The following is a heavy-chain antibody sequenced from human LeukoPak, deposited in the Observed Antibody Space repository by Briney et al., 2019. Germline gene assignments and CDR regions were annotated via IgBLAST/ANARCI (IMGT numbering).Heavy chain of an antibody. V-gene: IGHV1-2*02. CDR1: GYTFTGYY. J-gene: IGHJ4*02. Sequence: ASVKVSYKASGYTFTGYYIHWVRQAPGQGLEWMGWINPNSGDTHYAQKFQGRVTMTRDTSISTGYMELSRFTSDDTALYYCARGGPSRGSGFYYFDSWGQGTPVTVSS. CDR3: ARGGPSRGSGFYYFDS. CDR2: INPNSGDT. D-gene: IGHD6-19*01.